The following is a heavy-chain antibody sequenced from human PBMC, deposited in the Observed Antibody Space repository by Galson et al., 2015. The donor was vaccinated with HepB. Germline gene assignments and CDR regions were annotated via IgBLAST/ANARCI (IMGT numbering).Heavy chain of an antibody. CDR2: ISYDGSNK. J-gene: IGHJ4*02. CDR3: TGDSPRVGDSGSFLAHFDY. V-gene: IGHV3-30*04. D-gene: IGHD3-10*01. Sequence: SLRLSCAASGFTFSSYAMHWVRQAPGKGLEWVAVISYDGSNKYYADSVKGRFTISRDNSKNTLYLQMNSLRAEDTAMYYCTGDSPRVGDSGSFLAHFDYWGQGTLVTVSS. CDR1: GFTFSSYA.